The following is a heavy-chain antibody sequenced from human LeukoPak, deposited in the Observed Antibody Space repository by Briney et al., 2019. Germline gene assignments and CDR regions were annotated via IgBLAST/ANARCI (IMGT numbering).Heavy chain of an antibody. CDR1: GGSFSGYY. CDR3: ARGVGAVSANWFNP. CDR2: INHSGST. J-gene: IGHJ5*02. Sequence: SETLSLTCAVYGGSFSGYYWSWIRQPPGKGLEWIGEINHSGSTNYNPSLKSRVTISVDTSKNQFSLKLSSVTAADTAVYYCARGVGAVSANWFNPWGQGTLVTVSS. V-gene: IGHV4-34*01. D-gene: IGHD3-3*01.